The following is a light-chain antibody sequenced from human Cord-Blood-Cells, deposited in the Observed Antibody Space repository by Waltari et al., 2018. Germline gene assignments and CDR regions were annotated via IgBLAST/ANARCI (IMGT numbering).Light chain of an antibody. Sequence: DIQMTQSPSSLSASVGDRVTITCQASQSFSSYLNWYQQKPGKSPKLLIYAASSLQSGVPSRFSGSGSWTDCTRTIISLQPEDFSTDYCQQSYSTPWTFGQGTKVEIK. V-gene: IGKV1-39*01. CDR3: QQSYSTPWT. CDR1: QSFSSY. CDR2: AAS. J-gene: IGKJ1*01.